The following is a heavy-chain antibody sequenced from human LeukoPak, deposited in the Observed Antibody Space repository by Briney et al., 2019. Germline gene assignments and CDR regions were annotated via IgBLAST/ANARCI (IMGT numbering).Heavy chain of an antibody. V-gene: IGHV4-39*07. D-gene: IGHD6-19*01. CDR1: GGSVSSNTYY. Sequence: PSETLSLTCTVSGGSVSSNTYYWGWIRQPPGKGLEWIGTIYYSVNTYYNPSLKSRVTISVDTSKNQFSLKLSSVTAADTAVYYCARRGWLGAFDIWGQGTMVTVSS. CDR3: ARRGWLGAFDI. CDR2: IYYSVNT. J-gene: IGHJ3*02.